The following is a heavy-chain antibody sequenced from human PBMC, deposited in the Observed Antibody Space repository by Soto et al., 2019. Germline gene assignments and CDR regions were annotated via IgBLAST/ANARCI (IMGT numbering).Heavy chain of an antibody. V-gene: IGHV4-59*01. J-gene: IGHJ4*02. Sequence: SLTCTVSGGSISYYYWSWIRQPPGKGLEWIGYIYYSGSTNYNPSLKSRVTISVDTSKNQFSLKLSSVTAADTAVYYCARDVGSGTSYFDYWGQGTLVTVSS. CDR3: ARDVGSGTSYFDY. CDR1: GGSISYYY. D-gene: IGHD3-10*01. CDR2: IYYSGST.